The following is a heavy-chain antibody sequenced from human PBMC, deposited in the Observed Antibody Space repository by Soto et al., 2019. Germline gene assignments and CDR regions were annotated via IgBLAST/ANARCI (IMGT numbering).Heavy chain of an antibody. V-gene: IGHV4-31*03. CDR1: GGSISSGGYY. Sequence: QVQLQESGPGLVKPSQTLSLTCTVSGGSISSGGYYWSWIRQHPGKGLEWIGYIYYSGSTYYNPSLKSRVTISVDTSKNQFSLKLSSVTAADTAVYYCARVSAIQLWLREYYFDYWGQGTLVTVSS. CDR2: IYYSGST. CDR3: ARVSAIQLWLREYYFDY. J-gene: IGHJ4*02. D-gene: IGHD5-18*01.